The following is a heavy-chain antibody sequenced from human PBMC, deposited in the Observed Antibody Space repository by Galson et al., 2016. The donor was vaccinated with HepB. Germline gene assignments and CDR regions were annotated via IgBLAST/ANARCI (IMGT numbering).Heavy chain of an antibody. Sequence: SLRLSCAASGFTFSDYYMSWVRQAPGKGLEWLSIISGSGTSIYYADSVKGRFTVSRDNTKNLVYLQTNSLRAEDTAGYYCARDRIPDRYYGLSVWGHGTTVTVSS. V-gene: IGHV3-11*01. CDR1: GFTFSDYY. J-gene: IGHJ6*02. CDR3: ARDRIPDRYYGLSV. D-gene: IGHD1-14*01. CDR2: ISGSGTSI.